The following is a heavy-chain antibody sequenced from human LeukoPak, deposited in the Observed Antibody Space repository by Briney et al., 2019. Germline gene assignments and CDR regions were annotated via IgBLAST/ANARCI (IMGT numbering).Heavy chain of an antibody. CDR1: GGSFSGYY. J-gene: IGHJ5*02. CDR3: ARERPQGNYDFWSGYPEYNWFNP. D-gene: IGHD3-3*01. CDR2: INHSGST. Sequence: SETLSLTCAVYGGSFSGYYWSWIRQPPGKGLEWIGEINHSGSTNYNPPLKSRVTISVDTSKNQFSLKLSSVTAADTAVYYCARERPQGNYDFWSGYPEYNWFNPWGQGTLVTVSS. V-gene: IGHV4-34*01.